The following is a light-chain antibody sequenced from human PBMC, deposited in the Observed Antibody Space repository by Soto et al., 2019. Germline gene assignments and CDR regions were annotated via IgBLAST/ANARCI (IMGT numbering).Light chain of an antibody. V-gene: IGKV1-27*01. J-gene: IGKJ1*01. CDR1: QAINNY. CDR2: AAS. Sequence: DIQMTQSPSSLSASVGYRFTITCRASQAINNYVAWYQQKPGQCPQLLIYAASTLQSGVPSRFSGSGSGTDFTLTISSLQSEDYAVYYCQQYITWKFGQGTKVDIK. CDR3: QQYITWK.